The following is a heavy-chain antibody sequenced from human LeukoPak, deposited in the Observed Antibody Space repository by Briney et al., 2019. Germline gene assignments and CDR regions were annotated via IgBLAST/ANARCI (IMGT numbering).Heavy chain of an antibody. CDR1: GLIVSSNY. CDR3: ARPPYGSGPYMDV. J-gene: IGHJ6*03. CDR2: IYSFGST. D-gene: IGHD3-10*01. V-gene: IGHV3-66*04. Sequence: GGSLRLSCAASGLIVSSNYISWVRQAPGKGLEWVSVIYSFGSTYYAESVKGRFSISRDDSKSTLYLQMNSLRVDDTAVYYCARPPYGSGPYMDVWGKGTTVTISS.